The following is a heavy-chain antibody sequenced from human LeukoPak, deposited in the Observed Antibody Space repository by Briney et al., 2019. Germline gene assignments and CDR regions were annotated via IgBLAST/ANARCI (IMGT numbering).Heavy chain of an antibody. CDR2: IYYSGST. V-gene: IGHV4-61*01. J-gene: IGHJ3*01. D-gene: IGHD3-22*01. Sequence: PSETLSLTCTVSGGSVSSGSYYWSWIRQPPGKGLEWIGYIYYSGSTNYNPSLKSRVTISVDTSKNQFSLKLSSVTAADTAVYYCARDRYYYDSSGYPDSLWGQGSMVTVSS. CDR3: ARDRYYYDSSGYPDSL. CDR1: GGSVSSGSYY.